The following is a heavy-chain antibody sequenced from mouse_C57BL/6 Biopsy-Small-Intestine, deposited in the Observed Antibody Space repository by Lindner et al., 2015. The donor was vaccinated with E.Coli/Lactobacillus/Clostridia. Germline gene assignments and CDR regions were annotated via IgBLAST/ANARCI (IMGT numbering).Heavy chain of an antibody. CDR2: IIPVLGIP. D-gene: IGHD2-4*01. CDR1: GDTFNSYS. V-gene: IGHV1S61*01. CDR3: ARDPLGAMIQEINH. Sequence: SVKVSCKASGDTFNSYSINWVRQAPGQGFEWMGRIIPVLGIPNYAQKFQGRVTITADTSTGTAYMELSSLTSEDTAMYYCARDPLGAMIQEINHWGQGTLVTVS. J-gene: IGHJ3*01.